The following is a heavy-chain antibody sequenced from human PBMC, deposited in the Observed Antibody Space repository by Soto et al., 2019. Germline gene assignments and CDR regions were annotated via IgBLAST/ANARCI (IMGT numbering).Heavy chain of an antibody. Sequence: GGSLRLSCAASGFTFDDYAMHWVRQAPGKGLEWVSGISWNSGSIGYADSVKGRFTISRDNAKNSLYLQMNSLRAEDTALYYCAKDIGAGRLQSSYYYSGMDVWGQGTTVTVSS. CDR2: ISWNSGSI. CDR1: GFTFDDYA. CDR3: AKDIGAGRLQSSYYYSGMDV. J-gene: IGHJ6*02. D-gene: IGHD5-12*01. V-gene: IGHV3-9*01.